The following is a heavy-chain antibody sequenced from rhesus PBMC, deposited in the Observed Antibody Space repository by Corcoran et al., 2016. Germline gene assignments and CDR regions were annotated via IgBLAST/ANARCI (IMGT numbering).Heavy chain of an antibody. Sequence: EVQLVESGGGLVQPGGSLRLSCAASGFTFSDYHMSWVRPAPGKGLEWVSSISSFSIYIYYADSVKGRFTISRDKAKNSLSLQMNSLKTEDTAVYYCTRGLLQFLDWLPYDYWGQGVLVTVSS. CDR2: ISSFSIYI. D-gene: IGHD3-3*01. J-gene: IGHJ4*01. V-gene: IGHV3S16*01. CDR1: GFTFSDYH. CDR3: TRGLLQFLDWLPYDY.